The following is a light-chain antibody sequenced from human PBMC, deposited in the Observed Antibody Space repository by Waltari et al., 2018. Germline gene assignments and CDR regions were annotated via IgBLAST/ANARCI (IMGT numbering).Light chain of an antibody. V-gene: IGLV1-40*01. J-gene: IGLJ1*01. CDR1: SSNIGAGYD. CDR3: QSFDNNLSDSRV. Sequence: QSVLTQPPSVSGAPGQRVTISCTGSSSNIGAGYDVHWYQHVPGTAPKLLISGTNNRPSGFPDRFPGSKSGTSASLAITGLQAEDEADYYCQSFDNNLSDSRVFGTGTKVTVL. CDR2: GTN.